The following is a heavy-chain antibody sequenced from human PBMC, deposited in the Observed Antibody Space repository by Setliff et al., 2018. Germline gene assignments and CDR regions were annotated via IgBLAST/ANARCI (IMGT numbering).Heavy chain of an antibody. CDR3: ATPALYSTGWFGYHGMDV. Sequence: RLSCAASGFSINNAWLSWVRQAPGKGLEWVGRIKSKTDGGTPDYATPVKGRFTISRDGSKNTLYLQMNSLKTEDTAVYYCATPALYSTGWFGYHGMDVWGQGTTVTVSS. CDR2: IKSKTDGGTP. CDR1: GFSINNAW. J-gene: IGHJ6*02. D-gene: IGHD6-19*01. V-gene: IGHV3-15*01.